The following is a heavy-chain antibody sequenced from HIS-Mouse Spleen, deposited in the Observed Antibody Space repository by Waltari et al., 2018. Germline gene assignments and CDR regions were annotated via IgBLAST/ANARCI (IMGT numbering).Heavy chain of an antibody. CDR1: GGSISSYY. CDR2: IYTSGSN. D-gene: IGHD3-3*01. Sequence: QVQLQESGPGLVKPSETLSLTCTVSGGSISSYYWSWIRQPAGKGLEWIGRIYTSGSNNYNPPPKERVTMSVDTSKNQFSLKLSSVTAADTAVYYCARDFHDFWSGYYGGDKKHDAFDIWGQGTMVTVSS. CDR3: ARDFHDFWSGYYGGDKKHDAFDI. V-gene: IGHV4-4*07. J-gene: IGHJ3*02.